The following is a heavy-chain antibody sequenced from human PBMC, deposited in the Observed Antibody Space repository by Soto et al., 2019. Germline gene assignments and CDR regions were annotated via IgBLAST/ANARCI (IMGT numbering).Heavy chain of an antibody. Sequence: SGGSLRLSCAASGFTFSTYDMHWVRQTAGRGLEWVSAIGTGGDTYYPASVKGRFTMSRENAKNSLFLQMDSLRVEDTAVYYCARDRQNWYLDLWGRGTLVTVSS. V-gene: IGHV3-13*01. J-gene: IGHJ2*01. CDR3: ARDRQNWYLDL. CDR1: GFTFSTYD. CDR2: IGTGGDT.